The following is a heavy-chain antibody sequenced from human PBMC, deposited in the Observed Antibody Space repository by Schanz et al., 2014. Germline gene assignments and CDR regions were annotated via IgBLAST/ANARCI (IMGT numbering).Heavy chain of an antibody. CDR1: GFTFSVYS. J-gene: IGHJ3*02. CDR2: ITTSGSST. CDR3: VRDFGGVDFDI. Sequence: EVQLVESGGGLVQPGGSLRLSCTASGFTFSVYSMHWVRQPPGKGLEHVSGITTSGSSTVYADSVKGRFTISRDNSKKTVYLKMGSLRTEDSAVYYCVRDFGGVDFDIWGQGTLVTVSS. D-gene: IGHD3-16*01. V-gene: IGHV3-64*07.